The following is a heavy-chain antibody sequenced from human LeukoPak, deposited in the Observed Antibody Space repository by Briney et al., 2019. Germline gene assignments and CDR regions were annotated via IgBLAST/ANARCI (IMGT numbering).Heavy chain of an antibody. CDR3: ARGRVSSSTWYSTYYYFFYMDF. D-gene: IGHD4-11*01. J-gene: IGHJ6*03. CDR2: VDHTGST. Sequence: SETLSLTCTVSDDSITVYYWTWIRQPPGKGLEWIGYVDHTGSTKFNPSLNGRVSISRDTSNNFFSLRLRSVTATDTAVYFCARGRVSSSTWYSTYYYFFYMDFWGKGTTVTVSS. CDR1: DDSITVYY. V-gene: IGHV4-59*01.